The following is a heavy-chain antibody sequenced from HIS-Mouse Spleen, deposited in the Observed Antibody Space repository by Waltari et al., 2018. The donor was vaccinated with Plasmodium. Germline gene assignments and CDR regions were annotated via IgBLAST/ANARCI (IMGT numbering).Heavy chain of an antibody. CDR2: IKQDGSEK. Sequence: EVQLVEYGGGLVQPGGSLSLACAASGFTFGSYWMSWVRQAPGKGLEWVANIKQDGSEKYYVESVKGRFTISRDNAKNSLYLQMNSLRAEDTAVYYCASSWYWYFDLWGRGTLVTVSS. CDR3: ASSWYWYFDL. D-gene: IGHD6-13*01. CDR1: GFTFGSYW. V-gene: IGHV3-7*01. J-gene: IGHJ2*01.